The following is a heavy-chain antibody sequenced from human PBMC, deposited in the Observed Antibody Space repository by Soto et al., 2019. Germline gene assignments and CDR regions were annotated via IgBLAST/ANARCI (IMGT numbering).Heavy chain of an antibody. CDR1: GYSFTSYW. J-gene: IGHJ3*02. Sequence: VASLKISCKGSGYSFTSYWIGWVRQMPGKGLEWMGIIYPGDSDTRYSPSFQGQVTISADKSISTAYLQWSSLKASDTAMYYCASHTTYCGGDCYREAFDIWGQGTMVTVSS. CDR2: IYPGDSDT. V-gene: IGHV5-51*01. D-gene: IGHD2-21*02. CDR3: ASHTTYCGGDCYREAFDI.